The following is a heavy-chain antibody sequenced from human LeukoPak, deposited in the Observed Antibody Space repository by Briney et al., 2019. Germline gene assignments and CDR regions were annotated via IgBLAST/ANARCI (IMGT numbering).Heavy chain of an antibody. CDR2: ISGSGGST. J-gene: IGHJ4*02. CDR1: GGSISSYY. CDR3: ANQAILLSLHY. D-gene: IGHD3-10*01. V-gene: IGHV3-23*01. Sequence: ETLSLTCTVSGGSISSYYWSWIRQPPGKGLEWVSAISGSGGSTYYADSVRGRFTISRDNSKNTLYLQMNSLRAEDTAVYYCANQAILLSLHYWGQGTLVTVSS.